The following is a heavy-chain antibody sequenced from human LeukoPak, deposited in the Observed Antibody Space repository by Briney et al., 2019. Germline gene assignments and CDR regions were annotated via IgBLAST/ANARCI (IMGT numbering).Heavy chain of an antibody. CDR3: ARASNYGDRFDY. Sequence: SETLSLTCTVSGGSISSYYWSWIWQPPGKGLEWIGYIYYSGSTNYNPSLKSRVTISVDTSKNQFSLKLSSVTAADTAVYYCARASNYGDRFDYWGQGTLVTVSS. D-gene: IGHD4-17*01. J-gene: IGHJ4*02. CDR2: IYYSGST. V-gene: IGHV4-59*01. CDR1: GGSISSYY.